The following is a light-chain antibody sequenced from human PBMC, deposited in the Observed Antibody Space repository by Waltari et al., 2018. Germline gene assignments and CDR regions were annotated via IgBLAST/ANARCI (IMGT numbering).Light chain of an antibody. Sequence: QSVLTQPPSVSGAPGPRVTIPCTGSGSNIGAGSDVHWYQQLPRAAPKLLIYGSTSRPLGVPDRFFGSTSGTSASLAITGLQAEDEADYYCQSYDTSLRVVFGGGTKLTVL. V-gene: IGLV1-40*01. CDR2: GST. CDR3: QSYDTSLRVV. CDR1: GSNIGAGSD. J-gene: IGLJ2*01.